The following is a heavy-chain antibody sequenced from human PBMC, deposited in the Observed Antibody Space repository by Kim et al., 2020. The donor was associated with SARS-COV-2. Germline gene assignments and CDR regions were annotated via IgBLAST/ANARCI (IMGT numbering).Heavy chain of an antibody. Sequence: TRRPPGKGLEGIGEINHSGSTNYNPSLKSRVTISVDTSKNQFSLKLSSVTAADTAVYYCARVTSAVTTRIAIDYWGQGTLVTVSS. D-gene: IGHD4-17*01. J-gene: IGHJ4*02. V-gene: IGHV4-34*01. CDR3: ARVTSAVTTRIAIDY. CDR2: INHSGST.